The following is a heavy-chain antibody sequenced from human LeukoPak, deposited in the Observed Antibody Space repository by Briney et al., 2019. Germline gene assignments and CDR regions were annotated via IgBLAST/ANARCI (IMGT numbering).Heavy chain of an antibody. V-gene: IGHV1-24*01. Sequence: ASVKVSCKVSGYTLTELSMHWVRQAPGKGLEWMGGFDPEDGETIYAQKFQGRVTMTEDTSTDTAHMELSSLRSEDTAVYYCATEVRNGDYDDFDYWGQGTLVTVSS. D-gene: IGHD4-17*01. CDR3: ATEVRNGDYDDFDY. J-gene: IGHJ4*02. CDR2: FDPEDGET. CDR1: GYTLTELS.